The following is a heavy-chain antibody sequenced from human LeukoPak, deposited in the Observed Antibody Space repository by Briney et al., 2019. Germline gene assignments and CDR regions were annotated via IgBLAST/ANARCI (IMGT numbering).Heavy chain of an antibody. CDR3: ARVRRLGYCSSASCFPHYMDV. V-gene: IGHV1-2*02. Sequence: VASVTVSFKASGYTFTGYYMHWVRQAPGQGLEWMGWINPNSGGTNYAQKFQGRVTMTRDTSISTAYMELSRLRSDDTAVYYCARVRRLGYCSSASCFPHYMDVWGKGTTVTVSS. CDR1: GYTFTGYY. D-gene: IGHD2-2*01. J-gene: IGHJ6*03. CDR2: INPNSGGT.